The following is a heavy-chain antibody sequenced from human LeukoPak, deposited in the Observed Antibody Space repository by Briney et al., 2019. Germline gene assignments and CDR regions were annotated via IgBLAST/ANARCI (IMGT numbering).Heavy chain of an antibody. CDR1: GFTFSSYW. CDR2: IKQDGSEK. J-gene: IGHJ4*02. V-gene: IGHV3-7*01. D-gene: IGHD5-18*01. Sequence: GGSLRLSCAASGFTFSSYWMSWVRQAPRKGLEWVANIKQDGSEKYYVDSVKGRFTISRDNAKNSLYLQMNSLRAEDTAVYYCARDGIQLWLPGGFDYWGQGTLVTVSS. CDR3: ARDGIQLWLPGGFDY.